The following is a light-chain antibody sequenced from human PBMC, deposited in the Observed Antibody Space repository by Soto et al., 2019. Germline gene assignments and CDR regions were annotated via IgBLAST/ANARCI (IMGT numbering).Light chain of an antibody. V-gene: IGKV1-5*03. CDR1: QSIGNC. CDR2: KAS. CDR3: QQCNSYWYS. J-gene: IGKJ2*01. Sequence: DIQMTQSPSILSASVGDSVTITCRASQSIGNCLGWYQQKPGKAPKLLIYKASRLESGVPSRFSGSGSGTEFTLAISSLQPDDFATYYCQQCNSYWYSFGQGTKVDIK.